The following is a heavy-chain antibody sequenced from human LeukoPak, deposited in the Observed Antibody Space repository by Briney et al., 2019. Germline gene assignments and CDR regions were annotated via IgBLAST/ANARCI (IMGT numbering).Heavy chain of an antibody. Sequence: PSQTLSLTCTVSGGSISSGGYYWSWIRQPPGKGLEWIGYIYHSGSTYYNPSLKSRVTISVDRSKNQFSLKLSSVTAADTAVYYCAREYPYCSSTSCSHDAFDIWGQGTMVTVSS. D-gene: IGHD2-2*01. CDR3: AREYPYCSSTSCSHDAFDI. J-gene: IGHJ3*02. V-gene: IGHV4-30-2*01. CDR1: GGSISSGGYY. CDR2: IYHSGST.